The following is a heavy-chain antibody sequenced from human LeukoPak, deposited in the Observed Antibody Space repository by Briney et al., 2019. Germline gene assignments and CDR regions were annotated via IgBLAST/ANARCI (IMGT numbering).Heavy chain of an antibody. CDR3: ARGGIYSSGWYRD. D-gene: IGHD6-19*01. J-gene: IGHJ4*02. V-gene: IGHV4-34*01. CDR2: INHSGST. Sequence: SETLSLTCAVYGGSFSGYYWSWIRQPLGKGLEWIGEINHSGSTNYNPSLKSRVTISVDTSKNQFSLKLSSVTAADTAVYYCARGGIYSSGWYRDWGQGTLVTVSS. CDR1: GGSFSGYY.